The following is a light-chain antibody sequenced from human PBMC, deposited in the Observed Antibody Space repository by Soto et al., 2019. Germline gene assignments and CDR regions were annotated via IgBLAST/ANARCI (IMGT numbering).Light chain of an antibody. V-gene: IGLV1-44*01. CDR2: NNH. CDR3: AAWDDNVWL. Sequence: QLVLTQPPSASGTLGQRVTISCSGTTSNIETNTVRWYQQVPGTAPKVLIYNNHERPSGVPDRFSGSKSGTSASLAISGLQSDDEADYYCAAWDDNVWLFGGGTKLTVL. CDR1: TSNIETNT. J-gene: IGLJ3*02.